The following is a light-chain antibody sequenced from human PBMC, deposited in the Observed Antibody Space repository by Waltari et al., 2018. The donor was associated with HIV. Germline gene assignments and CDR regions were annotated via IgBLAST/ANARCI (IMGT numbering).Light chain of an antibody. J-gene: IGKJ3*01. V-gene: IGKV3-20*01. CDR3: QQYCSSPPEFT. Sequence: EIVLTQSPGTLSLSPGERATLSCRASQSVSSTYLAWYQQKPGQAPRLLIYGASSRATGIPDRFSGSGSGTDFTLTISRVEPEDFAVYYCQQYCSSPPEFTFGPGTKVDIK. CDR2: GAS. CDR1: QSVSSTY.